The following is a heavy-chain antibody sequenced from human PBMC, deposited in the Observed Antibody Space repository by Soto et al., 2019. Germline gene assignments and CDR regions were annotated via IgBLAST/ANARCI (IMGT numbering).Heavy chain of an antibody. Sequence: ASVKVSCKASGYTFTDYYVHWVRQAPGQGLEWMGWINPNSGGTKSAQKFQGRVTMTRDTSISTAYMELSRLRSDDTAEYYCARRKGDYYDSSGYHYYFDHWGQGTLVTVSS. CDR3: ARRKGDYYDSSGYHYYFDH. V-gene: IGHV1-2*02. CDR1: GYTFTDYY. D-gene: IGHD3-22*01. CDR2: INPNSGGT. J-gene: IGHJ4*02.